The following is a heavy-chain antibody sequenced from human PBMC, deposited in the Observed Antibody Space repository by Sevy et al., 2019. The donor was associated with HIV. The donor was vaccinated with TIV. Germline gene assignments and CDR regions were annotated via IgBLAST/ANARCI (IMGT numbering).Heavy chain of an antibody. Sequence: GGSLRLSCAASGFTFSDYYMSWIRQAPGKGLEWVSYISSSGSTIYYADSVKGRFTISRDNAKNSLYLQMNSLRAEDTAVYYCARDYYGSGSYYNGFDYWGQGTLVTVSS. CDR2: ISSSGSTI. V-gene: IGHV3-11*04. CDR1: GFTFSDYY. J-gene: IGHJ4*02. D-gene: IGHD3-10*01. CDR3: ARDYYGSGSYYNGFDY.